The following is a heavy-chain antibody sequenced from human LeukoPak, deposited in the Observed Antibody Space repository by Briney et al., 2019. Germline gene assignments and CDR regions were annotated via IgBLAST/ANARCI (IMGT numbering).Heavy chain of an antibody. CDR2: ISDSGGNT. Sequence: PGGSLRLSCAVSGYTFNSYAMSWVRQAPWERLQWVSGISDSGGNTYYVDSVRGRFTISRDNSKNTLYLQMNSLRAEDTAVYYCARHRSSWLIDYWGQGTLVTVSS. J-gene: IGHJ4*02. D-gene: IGHD6-6*01. V-gene: IGHV3-23*01. CDR1: GYTFNSYA. CDR3: ARHRSSWLIDY.